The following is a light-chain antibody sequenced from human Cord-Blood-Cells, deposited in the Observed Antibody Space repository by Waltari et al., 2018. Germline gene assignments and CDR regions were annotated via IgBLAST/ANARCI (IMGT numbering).Light chain of an antibody. J-gene: IGLJ2*01. V-gene: IGLV2-23*01. CDR3: CSYAGSSTHVV. CDR1: SSDVGSYNL. Sequence: QSALTQPASVSGSPGQSITISCTGTSSDVGSYNLVSWYQQHPGKAPNVMIYECSKRPSGVSNRFAGSKSGNTASLTISGLQAEDEADYYCCSYAGSSTHVVFGGGTKLTVL. CDR2: ECS.